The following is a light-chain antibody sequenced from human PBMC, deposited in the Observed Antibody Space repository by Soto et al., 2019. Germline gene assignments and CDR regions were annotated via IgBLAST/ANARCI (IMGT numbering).Light chain of an antibody. CDR3: SLYISGSTYV. V-gene: IGLV2-18*01. J-gene: IGLJ1*01. CDR2: EVN. Sequence: QSVLTQPPSVSGAPGQSVTMACTGTSSDVGSYNRLSWYPQPPGTAPKLIMYEVNTRPSGVPDRFSGAKSVSTASLTISGLQAEDEADYYCSLYISGSTYVFGTGTKVTVL. CDR1: SSDVGSYNR.